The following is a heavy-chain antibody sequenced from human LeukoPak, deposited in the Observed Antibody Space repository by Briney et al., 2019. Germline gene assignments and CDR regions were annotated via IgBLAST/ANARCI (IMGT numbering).Heavy chain of an antibody. CDR2: GFYSGST. J-gene: IGHJ5*02. D-gene: IGHD6-19*01. CDR1: GGPVSSASHY. CDR3: ARDMAGTSLDWFDP. Sequence: SETLSLTCTVSGGPVSSASHYWSWIRQPPGKGLEWIGFGFYSGSTYYNPSLKSRVSISVDTSKNQFSLKLSSVTAADTAVYYCARDMAGTSLDWFDPWGQGTLVTVSS. V-gene: IGHV4-61*01.